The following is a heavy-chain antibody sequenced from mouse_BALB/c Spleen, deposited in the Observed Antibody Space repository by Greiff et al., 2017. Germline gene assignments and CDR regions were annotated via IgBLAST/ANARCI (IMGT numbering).Heavy chain of an antibody. CDR3: AREGYYGSSLAY. D-gene: IGHD1-1*01. V-gene: IGHV1-82*01. J-gene: IGHJ3*01. CDR2: IYPGDGDT. Sequence: QVQLKQSGPELVKPGASVKISCKASGYAFSSSWMNWVKQRPGQGLEWIGRIYPGDGDTNYNGKFKGKATLTADKSSSTAYMQLSSLTSVDSAVYFCAREGYYGSSLAYWGQGTLVTVSA. CDR1: GYAFSSSW.